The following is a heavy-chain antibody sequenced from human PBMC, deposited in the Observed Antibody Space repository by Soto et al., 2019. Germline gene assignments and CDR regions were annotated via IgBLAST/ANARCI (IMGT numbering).Heavy chain of an antibody. CDR3: ARDYYGYYGMDV. CDR2: IDPSDSYT. J-gene: IGHJ6*02. Sequence: ESVKTSCKGSGYSFTSYWISWVRQMPGKGLEWMGRIDPSDSYTNYSPSFQGHVTISADKSISTAYLQWSSLKASDTAMYYCARDYYGYYGMDVWGQGTTVTVSS. CDR1: GYSFTSYW. V-gene: IGHV5-10-1*01. D-gene: IGHD1-26*01.